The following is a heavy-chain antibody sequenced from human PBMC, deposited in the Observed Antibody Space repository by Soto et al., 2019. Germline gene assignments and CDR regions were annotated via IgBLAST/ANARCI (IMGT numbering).Heavy chain of an antibody. Sequence: LRLSCAASGFIFSPYGIHWVRQAPGKGLEWVALIRNDGSDKYYAESVTGRFTISRGNSKNTVYLQMNSLRAEDTALYFCARAPRMAPFDIWGQGTMVTVSS. J-gene: IGHJ3*02. CDR2: IRNDGSDK. CDR3: ARAPRMAPFDI. CDR1: GFIFSPYG. V-gene: IGHV3-33*01.